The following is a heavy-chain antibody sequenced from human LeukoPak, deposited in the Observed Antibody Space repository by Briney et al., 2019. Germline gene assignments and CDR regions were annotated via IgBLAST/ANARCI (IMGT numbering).Heavy chain of an antibody. CDR3: ATGPARIVGASLGY. D-gene: IGHD1-26*01. V-gene: IGHV3-7*01. CDR1: GFTFSSYW. J-gene: IGHJ4*02. CDR2: IREDGSEK. Sequence: PGGSLRLSCAASGFTFSSYWMTWVRQAPGKGLEWVANIREDGSEKYYVDSVKGRFTISRDNSKNTLYLQMNSLRAEDTAVYYCATGPARIVGASLGYWGQGTLVTVSS.